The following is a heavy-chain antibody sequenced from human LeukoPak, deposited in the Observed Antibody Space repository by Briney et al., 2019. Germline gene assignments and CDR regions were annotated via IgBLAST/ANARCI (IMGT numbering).Heavy chain of an antibody. CDR3: AKVRDTMALWNY. D-gene: IGHD3-3*01. CDR2: VSDSGGTT. V-gene: IGHV3-23*01. J-gene: IGHJ4*02. CDR1: GFTVSSNYA. Sequence: GGSLRLSCAASGFTVSSNYAMSWVRQAPGKGLEWISSVSDSGGTTHYADSVKGRFTISRDNSKNTLYLQMNSLRAEDTAVYYCAKVRDTMALWNYWGQGTLVTVSS.